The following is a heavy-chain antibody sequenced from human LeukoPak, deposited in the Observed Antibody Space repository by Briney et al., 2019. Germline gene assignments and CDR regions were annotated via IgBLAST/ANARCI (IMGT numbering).Heavy chain of an antibody. CDR2: IYYSGST. J-gene: IGHJ4*02. V-gene: IGHV4-39*01. CDR1: GGSISSSSYY. D-gene: IGHD2-21*01. CDR3: ARLQSSGLVWSVY. Sequence: ASETLSLTCTVSGGSISSSSYYWGWIRQPPGKGLEWIRSIYYSGSTYYNPSLKSRVTISVDTSKHLFSLKLSSVTAADTAVYYCARLQSSGLVWSVYWGQGTLVTVSS.